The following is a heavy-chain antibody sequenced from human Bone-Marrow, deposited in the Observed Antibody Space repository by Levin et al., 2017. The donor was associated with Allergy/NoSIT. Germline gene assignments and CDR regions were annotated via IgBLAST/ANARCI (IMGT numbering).Heavy chain of an antibody. J-gene: IGHJ4*02. CDR1: GFTFSSYA. D-gene: IGHD1-7*01. CDR2: ISGSGGST. V-gene: IGHV3-23*01. Sequence: SGGSLRLSCAASGFTFSSYAMSWVRQAPGKGLEWVSAISGSGGSTYYADSVKGRFTISRDNSKNTLYLQMNSLRAEDTAVYYCAKGRGVTGTTPLVWGQGTLVTVSS. CDR3: AKGRGVTGTTPLV.